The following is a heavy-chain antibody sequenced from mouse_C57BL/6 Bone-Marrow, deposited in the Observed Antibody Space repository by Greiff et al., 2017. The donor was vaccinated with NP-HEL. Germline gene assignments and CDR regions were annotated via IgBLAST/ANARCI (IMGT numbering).Heavy chain of an antibody. CDR2: FYPGSGSI. J-gene: IGHJ2*01. CDR3: ARHEDHWDHFDY. CDR1: GYTFTEYT. D-gene: IGHD4-1*01. V-gene: IGHV1-62-2*01. Sequence: QVQLKQSGAELVKPGASVKLSCKASGYTFTEYTIHWVKQRSGQGLAGIGWFYPGSGSIKYNEKFKEKATLTAYKSSSTVYMELSRLTSEDSAVYFCARHEDHWDHFDYWGQGTTLTVSS.